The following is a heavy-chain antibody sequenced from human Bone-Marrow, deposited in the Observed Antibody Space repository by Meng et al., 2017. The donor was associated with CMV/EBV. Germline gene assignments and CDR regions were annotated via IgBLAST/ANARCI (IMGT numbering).Heavy chain of an antibody. V-gene: IGHV3-9*01. CDR3: AKGPGAAVAGTRLDY. CDR1: GFTFDDYA. J-gene: IGHJ4*02. D-gene: IGHD6-19*01. CDR2: ISWNSGSI. Sequence: LSLTCAASGFTFDDYAMHWVRQAPGKGLEWVSGISWNSGSIGYADSVKGRFTISRDNAKNSLYLQMNSLRAEDTALYYCAKGPGAAVAGTRLDYWGQGTLVTVSS.